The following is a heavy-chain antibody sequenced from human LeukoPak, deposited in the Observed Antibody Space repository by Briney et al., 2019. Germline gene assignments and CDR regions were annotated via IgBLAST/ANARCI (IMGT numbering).Heavy chain of an antibody. CDR3: ARDPWYSNEPASDY. CDR2: IYISGST. CDR1: GTSIRSNNY. J-gene: IGHJ4*02. Sequence: SETLSLTCTVSGTSIRSNNYWGWIRQPPGKGLEWIGRIYISGSTNYNPSLKSRVTMSVDTSKNQFSLKLNSVTAADTAVYYCARDPWYSNEPASDYWGQGTLVTVSS. V-gene: IGHV4-39*07. D-gene: IGHD6-13*01.